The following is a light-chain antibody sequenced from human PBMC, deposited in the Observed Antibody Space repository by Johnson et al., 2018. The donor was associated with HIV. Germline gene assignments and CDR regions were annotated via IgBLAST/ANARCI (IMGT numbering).Light chain of an antibody. CDR2: DNN. CDR1: SSNIGNNY. V-gene: IGLV1-51*01. J-gene: IGLJ1*01. Sequence: QSVLTQPPSVSAAPGQKVTISCSGSSSNIGNNYVSWYQQLPGTAPKLLIYDNNKRPSVIPDRFSGSKSGTSATLGITGLQTGDEADYYCGTWDSRLRSYVFGTGTKVTVL. CDR3: GTWDSRLRSYV.